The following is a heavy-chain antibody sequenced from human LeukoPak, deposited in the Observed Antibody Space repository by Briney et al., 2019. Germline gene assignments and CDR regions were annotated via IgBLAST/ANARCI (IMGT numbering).Heavy chain of an antibody. CDR2: ISGSGGST. D-gene: IGHD5-12*01. Sequence: PGGSLRLSCAASGFTFNSYGMSWVRQAPGKGLEWVSAISGSGGSTYYADSVKGRFTISRDNSKNTLYLQMNSLRAEDTAVYYCARRGYSGYDDYYYYYMDVWGKGTTVTISS. V-gene: IGHV3-23*01. CDR1: GFTFNSYG. J-gene: IGHJ6*03. CDR3: ARRGYSGYDDYYYYYMDV.